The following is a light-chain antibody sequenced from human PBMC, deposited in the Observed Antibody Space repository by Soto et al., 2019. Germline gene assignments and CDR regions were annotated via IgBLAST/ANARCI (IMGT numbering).Light chain of an antibody. CDR1: ESVSSN. J-gene: IGKJ1*01. CDR3: QQYNNWWT. Sequence: EIVMTQSPVTLYMSPGERATLSCRAGESVSSNLAWYQQKPGQAPRLLIYGASTRATGVPARFTGSGSGTEFTLTISSLQFDDSAVYYCQQYNNWWTFGQGTKVDIK. CDR2: GAS. V-gene: IGKV3-15*01.